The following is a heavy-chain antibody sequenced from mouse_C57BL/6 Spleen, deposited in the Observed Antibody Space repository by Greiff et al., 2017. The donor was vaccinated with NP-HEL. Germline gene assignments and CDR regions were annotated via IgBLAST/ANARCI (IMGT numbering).Heavy chain of an antibody. CDR1: GYTFTSYW. Sequence: QVQLQQPGTELVKPGASVKLSCKASGYTFTSYWMHWVKQRPGQGLEWIGNINPSNGGTNYNEKFKSKATLTVDKSSSTAYMRLSSLTSEDSAVYYCARSRDNGIGNVSWFAYWGQVTLVTVSA. J-gene: IGHJ3*01. CDR3: ARSRDNGIGNVSWFAY. CDR2: INPSNGGT. V-gene: IGHV1-53*01. D-gene: IGHD1-1*01.